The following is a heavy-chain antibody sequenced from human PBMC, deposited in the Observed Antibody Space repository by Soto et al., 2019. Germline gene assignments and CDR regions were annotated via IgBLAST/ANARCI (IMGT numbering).Heavy chain of an antibody. CDR3: AREQVVTAIPFDY. D-gene: IGHD2-21*02. V-gene: IGHV3-33*01. Sequence: QVQLVESGGGVVQPGRSLRLSCAASGFTFSSYGMHWVRQAPGKGLEWVAVIWYDGSNKYYADSVKGRFTISRDNSKNTLYLQMNSLRAEDTAVYYCAREQVVTAIPFDYWGQGTLVTVSS. J-gene: IGHJ4*02. CDR2: IWYDGSNK. CDR1: GFTFSSYG.